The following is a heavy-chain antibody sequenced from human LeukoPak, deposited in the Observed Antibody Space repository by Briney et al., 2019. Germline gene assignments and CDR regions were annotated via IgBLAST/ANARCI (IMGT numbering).Heavy chain of an antibody. J-gene: IGHJ4*02. V-gene: IGHV7-4-1*02. CDR1: GYTFTSYA. CDR2: INTNTGNP. CDR3: ARDLIEYSSSATHIDY. Sequence: GASVKVPCKASGYTFTSYAMNWVRQAPGQGLEWMGWINTNTGNPTYAQGFTGRFVFSLDTSVSTAYLQISSLKAEDTAVYYCARDLIEYSSSATHIDYWGQGTLVTVSS. D-gene: IGHD6-6*01.